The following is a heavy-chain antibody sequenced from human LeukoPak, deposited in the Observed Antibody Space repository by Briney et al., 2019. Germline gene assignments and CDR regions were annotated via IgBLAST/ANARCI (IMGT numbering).Heavy chain of an antibody. Sequence: ASVKVSCKASGYTFTNYYMLWVRQTPGQRLEWMGIINPSGGSPTYAQKFQGRVTMTGDTSTSTVYMELSSLRSEDTAVYYCVRDGEDQRDYWGQGTLVTVSS. D-gene: IGHD3-10*01. J-gene: IGHJ4*02. CDR1: GYTFTNYY. CDR2: INPSGGSP. CDR3: VRDGEDQRDY. V-gene: IGHV1-46*01.